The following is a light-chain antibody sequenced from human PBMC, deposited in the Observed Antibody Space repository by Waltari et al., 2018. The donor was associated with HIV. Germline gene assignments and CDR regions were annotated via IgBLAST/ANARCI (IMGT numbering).Light chain of an antibody. CDR1: QSVSSNY. CDR2: AAA. V-gene: IGKV3D-20*01. CDR3: QQYGSSPPIT. Sequence: ETVLTQSPVTLSLSPGERATLSCGASQSVSSNYLAWYQQKPGLAPRLLIYAAANRATGIPDRFSGTGSGTDFTLTISRLEPEDFAVYYCQQYGSSPPITFGQGTRLEIK. J-gene: IGKJ5*01.